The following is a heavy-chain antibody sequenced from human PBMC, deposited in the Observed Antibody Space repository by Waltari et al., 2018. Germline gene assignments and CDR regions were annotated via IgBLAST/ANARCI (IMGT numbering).Heavy chain of an antibody. CDR1: GGSFSGYY. Sequence: QVQLQQWGAGLLKPSETLSLTCAVYGGSFSGYYWSWIRQPPGKGLEWIGEINHSGSTNYNPSLKSRVTISVDTSKNQFSLKLSSVTAADTAVYYCARDHCTGGVCYRGGSDYWGQGTLVTVSS. CDR3: ARDHCTGGVCYRGGSDY. J-gene: IGHJ4*02. D-gene: IGHD2-8*02. CDR2: INHSGST. V-gene: IGHV4-34*01.